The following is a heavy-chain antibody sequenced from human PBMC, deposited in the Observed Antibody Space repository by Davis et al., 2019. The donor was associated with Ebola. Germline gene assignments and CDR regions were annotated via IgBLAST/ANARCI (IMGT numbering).Heavy chain of an antibody. D-gene: IGHD5-12*01. Sequence: SGPTLVKPTQTLTLTCTFPGFSLSTSGMCVSWLRQPPGKALEWLARIDCNDDKYYATSLKTRLTISKDTSKNQVVLTMTNMDPVDIATYYCARTRGYSGFFGDYYSYGMDVWGQGTTVTVSS. CDR1: GFSLSTSGMC. CDR3: ARTRGYSGFFGDYYSYGMDV. CDR2: IDCNDDK. V-gene: IGHV2-70*11. J-gene: IGHJ6*02.